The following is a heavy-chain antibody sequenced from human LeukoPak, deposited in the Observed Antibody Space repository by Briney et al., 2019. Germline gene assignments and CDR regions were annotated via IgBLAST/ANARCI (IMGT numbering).Heavy chain of an antibody. D-gene: IGHD4-17*01. CDR1: GXTFTSYG. J-gene: IGHJ4*02. Sequence: GXTFTSYGISWVRQAPGQGLXWMGWISAYNGNTNYAQKLQGRVTMTTDTSTSTAYMELRSLRSDDTAVYYCARGADYGDPRFFYWGQGTLVTVSS. V-gene: IGHV1-18*01. CDR2: ISAYNGNT. CDR3: ARGADYGDPRFFY.